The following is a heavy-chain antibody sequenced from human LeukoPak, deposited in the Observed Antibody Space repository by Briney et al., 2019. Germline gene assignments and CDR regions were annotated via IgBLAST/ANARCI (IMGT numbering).Heavy chain of an antibody. CDR3: AKDIAQGYTFGSIEQDY. J-gene: IGHJ4*02. D-gene: IGHD5-18*01. V-gene: IGHV3-23*01. Sequence: GGSLRLSCAASGFTFSSYAMSWVRQAPGKGLEWVSAISGSGGSTYYADSAKGRFTISRDNSKNTLYLQMNSLRAEDTAVYYCAKDIAQGYTFGSIEQDYWGQGTLVTVSS. CDR2: ISGSGGST. CDR1: GFTFSSYA.